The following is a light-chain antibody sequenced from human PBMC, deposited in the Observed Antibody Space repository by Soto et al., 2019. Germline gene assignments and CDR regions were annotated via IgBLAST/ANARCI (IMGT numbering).Light chain of an antibody. J-gene: IGKJ1*01. V-gene: IGKV1-6*01. Sequence: AIQMTQSPSSLSASVGDRVTITCRASQAIRSDLAWYQQKPGMAPKFLIFAASNLQRGVPARFSGSGSRTDFTLTISSLQPEDFATYYCLQLYNYPRTFGQGTKV. CDR1: QAIRSD. CDR2: AAS. CDR3: LQLYNYPRT.